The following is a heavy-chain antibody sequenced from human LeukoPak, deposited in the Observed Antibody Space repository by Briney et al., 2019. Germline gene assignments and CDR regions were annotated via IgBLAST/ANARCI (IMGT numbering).Heavy chain of an antibody. CDR2: IYTSGST. CDR3: ARVDVFGVVSSDYYYYYMDV. Sequence: SETLSLICSVSGGSISGYYWSWIRQPAGKGLEWIGRIYTSGSTNYNPSLKSRVTMSVDTSKNQFSLKLSYVTAADTAVYYCARVDVFGVVSSDYYYYYMDVWGKGTTVTVSS. CDR1: GGSISGYY. V-gene: IGHV4-4*07. D-gene: IGHD3-3*01. J-gene: IGHJ6*03.